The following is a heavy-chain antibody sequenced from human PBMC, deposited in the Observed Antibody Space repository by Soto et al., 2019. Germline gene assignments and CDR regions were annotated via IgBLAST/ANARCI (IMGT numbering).Heavy chain of an antibody. V-gene: IGHV3-74*03. CDR3: ARGGLQHALDV. J-gene: IGHJ6*02. Sequence: EVQLVESRGGLVQPGGSPRLSCAASGFTFSNYWMYWVRQAPGKGLVWVSRVNNDGTDTTHADSVKGRFTISRDNAENTLYLQMNSLRAEDTAVYYCARGGLQHALDVWGQGSTVTVSS. CDR1: GFTFSNYW. CDR2: VNNDGTDT. D-gene: IGHD6-13*01.